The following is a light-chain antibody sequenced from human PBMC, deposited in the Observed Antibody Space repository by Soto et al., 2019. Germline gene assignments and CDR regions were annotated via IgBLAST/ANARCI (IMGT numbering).Light chain of an antibody. CDR1: NSDVGRYNL. V-gene: IGLV2-23*01. CDR2: EGS. CDR3: CSYASSSTYV. Sequence: QSVLTQPASVSGSPGQSTTISCTGTNSDVGRYNLVSWYQQHPAKAPKLMIYEGSKRPSGVSTRFSGSKSGNTASLTISGLQAEDEADYYCCSYASSSTYVFGTGTKVTVL. J-gene: IGLJ1*01.